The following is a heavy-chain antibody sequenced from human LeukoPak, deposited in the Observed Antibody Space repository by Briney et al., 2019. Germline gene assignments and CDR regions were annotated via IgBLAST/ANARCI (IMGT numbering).Heavy chain of an antibody. CDR2: ISYDGSNK. J-gene: IGHJ4*02. CDR3: ARVRIAARVRGGFDY. D-gene: IGHD6-6*01. Sequence: PGGSLRLSCAASGFTFSSYAMSWVRQAPGKGLEWVAVISYDGSNKYYADSVKGRFTISRDNSKNTLYLQMNSLRAEDTAVYYCARVRIAARVRGGFDYWGQGTLVTVSS. V-gene: IGHV3-30-3*01. CDR1: GFTFSSYA.